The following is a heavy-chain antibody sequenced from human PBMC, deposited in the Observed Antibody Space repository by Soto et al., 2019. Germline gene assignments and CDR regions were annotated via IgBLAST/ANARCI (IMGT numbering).Heavy chain of an antibody. V-gene: IGHV4-39*01. CDR3: ARPRTYCGGDCTGWFDP. Sequence: QLQLQESGPGLVKPSETLSLTCTVSGGSISSSSYYWGWIRQPPGKGLEWIGSIYYSGSTYYNPSLKSRVTISVDTSKNQFSLKLSSVTAADTAVYYCARPRTYCGGDCTGWFDPWCQGTLVTVSS. CDR1: GGSISSSSYY. D-gene: IGHD2-21*02. J-gene: IGHJ5*02. CDR2: IYYSGST.